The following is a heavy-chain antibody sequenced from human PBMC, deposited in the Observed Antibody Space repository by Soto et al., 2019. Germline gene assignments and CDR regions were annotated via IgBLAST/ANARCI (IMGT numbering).Heavy chain of an antibody. Sequence: ASVKVSCKTFGFTFTNYVLFWVRQAPGQRLEWVGWIHAGNGNTESSEKFQGRVTLTTDTSTSTAYMELRSLRSDDTAVYYCASDLRGGISSWYPPYYYYGMDVWGQGTTVTVSS. V-gene: IGHV1-3*01. D-gene: IGHD6-13*01. CDR1: GFTFTNYV. J-gene: IGHJ6*02. CDR2: IHAGNGNT. CDR3: ASDLRGGISSWYPPYYYYGMDV.